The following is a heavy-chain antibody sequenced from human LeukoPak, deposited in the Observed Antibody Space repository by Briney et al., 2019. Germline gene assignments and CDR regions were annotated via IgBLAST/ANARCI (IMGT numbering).Heavy chain of an antibody. J-gene: IGHJ3*02. V-gene: IGHV3-48*03. D-gene: IGHD3-22*01. CDR1: GFNFSSYE. CDR2: IRSSGDIL. CDR3: AKAHGYYYYDPFDI. Sequence: GGSLRLSCAASGFNFSSYEMSWVRQAPGKGLEWVSYIRSSGDILHYADSVKGRFTISRDNVKNSLYLQMNSLRAEDTAVYYCAKAHGYYYYDPFDIWGQGTMVTVSS.